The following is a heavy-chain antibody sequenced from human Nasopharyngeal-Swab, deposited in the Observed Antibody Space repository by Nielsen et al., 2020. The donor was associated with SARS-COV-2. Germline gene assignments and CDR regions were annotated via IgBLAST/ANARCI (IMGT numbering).Heavy chain of an antibody. CDR1: GFTFSSYS. J-gene: IGHJ6*04. V-gene: IGHV3-21*01. CDR2: ISSSSSYI. Sequence: GESLKISCAASGFTFSSYSMNWVRQAPGKGLEWVSSISSSSSYIYYADSVKGRFTISRDNAKNSLYLQMNSLRAEDTDVYYCASMRTMDVWGKGTTVTVSS. CDR3: ASMRTMDV. D-gene: IGHD3-16*01.